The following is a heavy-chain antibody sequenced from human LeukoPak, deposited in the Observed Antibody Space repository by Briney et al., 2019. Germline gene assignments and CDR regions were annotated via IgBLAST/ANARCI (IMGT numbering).Heavy chain of an antibody. Sequence: PSETLSLTCTVSGGSISSYYWSWIRQPPGKGLEGIGYIYYSGSTNYNPSLKSRVTISVDTSKIQFSLKLSSVTAADTAVYYCASVSGDEAFDIWGQGTMVTVSS. J-gene: IGHJ3*02. CDR3: ASVSGDEAFDI. D-gene: IGHD2-21*01. CDR1: GGSISSYY. CDR2: IYYSGST. V-gene: IGHV4-59*01.